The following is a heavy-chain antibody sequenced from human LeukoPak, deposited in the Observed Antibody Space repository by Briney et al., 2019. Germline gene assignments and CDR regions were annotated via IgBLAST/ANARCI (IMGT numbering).Heavy chain of an antibody. D-gene: IGHD2-15*01. CDR3: ARGVVAATFYYYMDV. Sequence: ASVKVSCKPSGYTFTVYYIHWVRQAPRQGLEWMGLINPTSGATNYAQKFQGRVTMTRGTSISTAYMELNSLRSDDTAVYYCARGVVAATFYYYMDVWGKGTTVTVSS. CDR2: INPTSGAT. J-gene: IGHJ6*03. CDR1: GYTFTVYY. V-gene: IGHV1-2*02.